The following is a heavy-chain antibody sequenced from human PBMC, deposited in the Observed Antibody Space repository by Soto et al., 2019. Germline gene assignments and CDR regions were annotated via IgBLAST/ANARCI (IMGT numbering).Heavy chain of an antibody. CDR2: IYSGGST. CDR3: ARVFYDMLTGDPPYYYYGMDV. V-gene: IGHV3-53*02. CDR1: GFTVSSKY. J-gene: IGHJ6*02. Sequence: EVQLVETGGGLIQPGGSLRLSCAASGFTVSSKYMSWVRQAPGKGLEWVSVIYSGGSTYYADSVKGRFTISSDNSKNTLYLQRNSLRSADTDVYYCARVFYDMLTGDPPYYYYGMDVWGQVTTVTVSS. D-gene: IGHD3-9*01.